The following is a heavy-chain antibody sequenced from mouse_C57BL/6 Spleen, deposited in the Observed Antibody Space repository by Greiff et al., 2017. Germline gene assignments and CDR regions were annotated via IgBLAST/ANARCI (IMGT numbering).Heavy chain of an antibody. CDR2: IYPRDGST. CDR3: AREDGNYRLAY. Sequence: QVQLKQSGPELVKPGASVKLSCKASGYTFTSYDINWVKQRPGQGLEWIGWIYPRDGSTKYNEKFKGKATLTVDTSSSTSYIELHSLTSEDSAVYFCAREDGNYRLAYWGQGTLVTVSA. D-gene: IGHD2-1*01. V-gene: IGHV1-85*01. J-gene: IGHJ3*01. CDR1: GYTFTSYD.